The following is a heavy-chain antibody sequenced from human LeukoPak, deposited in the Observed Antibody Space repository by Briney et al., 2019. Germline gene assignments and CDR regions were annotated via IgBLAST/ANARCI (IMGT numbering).Heavy chain of an antibody. D-gene: IGHD6-19*01. J-gene: IGHJ4*02. Sequence: PSETLPLTCAVYGGSFSGYYWSWIRQPPGKGLEWIGEINHSGSTNYNPSLKSRVTISVDTSKNQFSLKLSSVTAADTAVYYCASQDSGWFGYWGQGTLVTVSS. CDR3: ASQDSGWFGY. CDR1: GGSFSGYY. V-gene: IGHV4-34*01. CDR2: INHSGST.